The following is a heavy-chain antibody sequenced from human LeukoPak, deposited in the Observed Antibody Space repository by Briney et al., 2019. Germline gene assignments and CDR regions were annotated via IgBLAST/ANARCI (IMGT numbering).Heavy chain of an antibody. CDR3: ARVCSSGWYGGGYFDY. J-gene: IGHJ4*02. D-gene: IGHD6-19*01. V-gene: IGHV4-4*02. CDR1: GGSISSSNW. Sequence: SETLSLTCAVSGGSISSSNWWSWVRQPPGKGLEWIGEIYHSGSTNYNPSLKSRVTISVDKSKNQFSLKLSSVTAADTAVYYCARVCSSGWYGGGYFDYWGQGTLVTVSS. CDR2: IYHSGST.